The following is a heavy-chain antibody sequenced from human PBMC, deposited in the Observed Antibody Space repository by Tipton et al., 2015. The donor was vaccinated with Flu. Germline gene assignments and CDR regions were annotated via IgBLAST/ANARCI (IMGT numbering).Heavy chain of an antibody. CDR2: IYYSGST. CDR1: GGSINSYY. D-gene: IGHD1-26*01. CDR3: ARRAPNSGTFYFDY. V-gene: IGHV4-59*08. J-gene: IGHJ4*02. Sequence: TLSLTCTVSGGSINSYYWSWIRQPPGKGLEWTGYIYYSGSTTYNPSLKSRVTISMDTSKNQFSLKLSSVTAADTAIYYCARRAPNSGTFYFDYWGQGTLVTVSS.